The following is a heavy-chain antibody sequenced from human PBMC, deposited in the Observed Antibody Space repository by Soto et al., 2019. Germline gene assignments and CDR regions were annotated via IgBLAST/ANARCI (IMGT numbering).Heavy chain of an antibody. CDR3: ARAKEYSSSSGMDV. Sequence: SQTLSLTCAISGDSVSSNHATWDWIRQSPSRGLEWLGRTYYRSKWYYDYALSVKSRITINPDTSNNQLSLQLNSVTPDDTAVYYCARAKEYSSSSGMDVWGQGTTVTVSS. D-gene: IGHD6-6*01. V-gene: IGHV6-1*01. CDR1: GDSVSSNHAT. CDR2: TYYRSKWYY. J-gene: IGHJ6*02.